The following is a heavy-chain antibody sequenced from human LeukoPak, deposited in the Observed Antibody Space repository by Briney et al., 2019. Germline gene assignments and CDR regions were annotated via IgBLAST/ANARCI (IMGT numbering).Heavy chain of an antibody. CDR1: GFTFSSYA. V-gene: IGHV3-48*04. CDR2: ISSSGSTI. Sequence: HPGGSLRLSCAASGFTFSSYAMTWVRQAPGKGLEWVSYISSSGSTIYYADSVKGRFTISRDNAKNSLYLQMNSLRAEDTAVYYCARDAEDWFDPWGQGTLVTVSS. J-gene: IGHJ5*02. CDR3: ARDAEDWFDP.